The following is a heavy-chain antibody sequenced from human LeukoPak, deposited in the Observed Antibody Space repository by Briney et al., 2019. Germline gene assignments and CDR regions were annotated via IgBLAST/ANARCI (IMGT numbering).Heavy chain of an antibody. CDR3: ARRLHYYDY. Sequence: PSETLSLTCAVSGYSISSGYFWGWVRQAPGKGREWIGISYASGVTYYNPSTSSRVTISVEPSKNKFTLKVTSVTAADTSAYYCARRLHYYDYWGQGTLVTVSS. J-gene: IGHJ4*02. CDR2: SYASGVT. V-gene: IGHV4-38-2*01. D-gene: IGHD2-21*02. CDR1: GYSISSGYF.